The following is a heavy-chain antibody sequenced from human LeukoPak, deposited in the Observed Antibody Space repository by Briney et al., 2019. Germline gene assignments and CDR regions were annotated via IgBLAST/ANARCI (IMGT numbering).Heavy chain of an antibody. D-gene: IGHD4-17*01. CDR1: GGSISSYY. Sequence: PSETLSLTCTVPGGSISSYYWSWLRQPPGKGLEWIGYIYYSGSTNYNPSLKSRVTISVDTSKNQFSLKLSSVTAADTAVYYCAREGGDGDGDAFDIWGQGTMVTVSS. V-gene: IGHV4-59*01. CDR3: AREGGDGDGDAFDI. CDR2: IYYSGST. J-gene: IGHJ3*02.